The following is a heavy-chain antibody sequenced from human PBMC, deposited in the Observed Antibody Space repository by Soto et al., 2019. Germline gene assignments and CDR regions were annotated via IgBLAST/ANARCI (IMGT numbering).Heavy chain of an antibody. CDR2: ISDDGSKK. J-gene: IGHJ4*02. D-gene: IGHD3-3*01. CDR1: GFTFSSCA. CDR3: ARDKRDFRFLEWSYYFDY. Sequence: QVQLVESGGGVVQPGRSLRLSCAASGFTFSSCAMHWVRQAPGKGLEGGALISDDGSKKYYADSVKGRFPLSRDNSKNTLYLQMNSLRAEDTAVYYCARDKRDFRFLEWSYYFDYWGQGTLVTVSS. V-gene: IGHV3-30-3*01.